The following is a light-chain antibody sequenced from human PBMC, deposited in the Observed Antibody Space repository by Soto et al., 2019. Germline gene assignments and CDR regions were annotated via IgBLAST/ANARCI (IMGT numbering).Light chain of an antibody. J-gene: IGKJ4*01. V-gene: IGKV3-15*01. CDR2: GAS. CDR1: QSISSN. Sequence: EIVMTQSPATLSVSPGERATFSCRASQSISSNLAWYQQKPGQAPRLLIYGASTRATGIPARFSGSGSGTEFTFTISSLQSEDFAIYYCQQYNNWPPLTFGGGTKVELK. CDR3: QQYNNWPPLT.